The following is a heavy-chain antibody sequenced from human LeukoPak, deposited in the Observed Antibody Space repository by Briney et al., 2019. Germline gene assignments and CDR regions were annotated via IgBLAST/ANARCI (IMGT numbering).Heavy chain of an antibody. V-gene: IGHV3-7*01. Sequence: GGSLRLSCAASGFPFSVYWMDWVRQAPGKGMECVANIKEDGSEQHYADSVRGRFTISRDNAKNSLYLEMNGLRAEDTAVYYCSRSLDYWGQGALVTVSS. J-gene: IGHJ4*02. CDR1: GFPFSVYW. CDR3: SRSLDY. CDR2: IKEDGSEQ.